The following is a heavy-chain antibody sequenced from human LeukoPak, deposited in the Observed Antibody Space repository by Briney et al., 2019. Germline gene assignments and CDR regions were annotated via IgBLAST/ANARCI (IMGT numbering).Heavy chain of an antibody. J-gene: IGHJ6*02. D-gene: IGHD3-10*01. Sequence: PGGSLRLSCAASGFTFSSYDVHWVRQATGKGLEWVSAIGTAGDTYYPGSVKGRFTISRENAKNSLYLQMNSLRAEDTAVYYCARAPYYYGRLGGMDVWGQGTTVTVSS. CDR1: GFTFSSYD. CDR2: IGTAGDT. CDR3: ARAPYYYGRLGGMDV. V-gene: IGHV3-13*01.